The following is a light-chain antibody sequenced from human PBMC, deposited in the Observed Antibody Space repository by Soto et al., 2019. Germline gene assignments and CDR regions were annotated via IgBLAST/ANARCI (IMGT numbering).Light chain of an antibody. CDR1: SSNIGAGYD. J-gene: IGLJ1*01. CDR2: ANG. CDR3: QSYDRSLSGYV. V-gene: IGLV1-40*01. Sequence: QSVLTQPPSVSGAPGQRVTISCTGRSSNIGAGYDVHWYQQLPGTAPKLLIYANGNRPSGVPDRFSGSKSGTSASLAITGLQAEDEADYYCQSYDRSLSGYVLGTGTKLTVL.